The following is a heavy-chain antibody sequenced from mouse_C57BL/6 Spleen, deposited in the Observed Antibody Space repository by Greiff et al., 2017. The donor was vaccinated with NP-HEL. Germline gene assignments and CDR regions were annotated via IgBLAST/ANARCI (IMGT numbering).Heavy chain of an antibody. CDR1: GYTFTDYN. V-gene: IGHV1-18*01. Sequence: VQLKQSGPELVKPGASVKIPCKASGYTFTDYNMDWVKQSHGKSLEWIGDINPNNGGTIYNQKFKGKATLTVDKSSSTAYMELRSLTSEDTAVYYCARAYDYDKWYFDVWGTGTTVTVSS. D-gene: IGHD2-4*01. J-gene: IGHJ1*03. CDR3: ARAYDYDKWYFDV. CDR2: INPNNGGT.